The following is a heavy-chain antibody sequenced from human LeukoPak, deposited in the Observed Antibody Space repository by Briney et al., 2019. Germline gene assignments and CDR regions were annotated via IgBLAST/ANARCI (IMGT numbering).Heavy chain of an antibody. CDR3: ARGSLRWHDN. CDR2: INHSGST. CDR1: GGSFSGYY. J-gene: IGHJ4*02. D-gene: IGHD4-23*01. Sequence: SETLSLTCAVYGGSFSGYYWSWIRQPPGKGLEWIGEINHSGSTNYNPSLKSRVTISVDTSKSQLSLKLSSVTAADTAVYYCARGSLRWHDNWGQGTLVTVSS. V-gene: IGHV4-34*01.